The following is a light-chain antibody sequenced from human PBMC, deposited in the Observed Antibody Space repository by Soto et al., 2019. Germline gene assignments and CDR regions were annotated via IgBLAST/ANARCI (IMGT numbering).Light chain of an antibody. Sequence: EIVLTQSPATLSLSTGERATLSCRASQSVSSYLAWYQQKPGQAPRLLIYDASNRATGIPARFSGSGSGTDCTLTISSLEPEDFAVYYCQQRTDWPPYTFGQGTKLEIK. V-gene: IGKV3-11*01. J-gene: IGKJ2*01. CDR2: DAS. CDR3: QQRTDWPPYT. CDR1: QSVSSY.